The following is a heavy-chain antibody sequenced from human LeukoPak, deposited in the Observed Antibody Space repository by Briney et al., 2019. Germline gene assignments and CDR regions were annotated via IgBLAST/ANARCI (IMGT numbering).Heavy chain of an antibody. Sequence: GGSLRLSCAASGFTFSSYAMHWVRQAPGKGLEWVSGISSSGESTYYADSVKGRFTISRDNSKNTLYLQMNSLRAEDTAVYYCATSGGVYTYGPLDYWGQGTLVTVSS. CDR3: ATSGGVYTYGPLDY. V-gene: IGHV3-23*01. CDR1: GFTFSSYA. J-gene: IGHJ4*02. CDR2: ISSSGEST. D-gene: IGHD5-18*01.